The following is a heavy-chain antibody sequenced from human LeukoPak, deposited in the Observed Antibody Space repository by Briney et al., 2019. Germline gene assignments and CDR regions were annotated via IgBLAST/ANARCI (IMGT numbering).Heavy chain of an antibody. CDR1: GGSMTNYY. V-gene: IGHV4-59*04. CDR3: ARGGGGAKAFYFDY. D-gene: IGHD1-26*01. Sequence: PSETLSLTCTVSGGSMTNYYWTWIRQSPGKGLEWIGHTYYSGNTNYNPSLKSRVTMSVDTTRKRFSLRLTSESAADTGVYYCARGGGGAKAFYFDYWGQGSLVTVSS. CDR2: TYYSGNT. J-gene: IGHJ4*02.